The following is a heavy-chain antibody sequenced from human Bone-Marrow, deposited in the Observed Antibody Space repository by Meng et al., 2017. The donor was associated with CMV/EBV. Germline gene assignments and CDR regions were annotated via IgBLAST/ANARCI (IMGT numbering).Heavy chain of an antibody. Sequence: GGSLRLSCAASGFTFSSYEMNWVRQAPGTGLEWVSYISASGETTYYADSVKGRFTISRDNAKNSLYLQMNSLRAEDTAVYYCARAKLRQLYGMDVWGQGNTVTVSS. J-gene: IGHJ6*02. CDR3: ARAKLRQLYGMDV. D-gene: IGHD3-3*01. CDR1: GFTFSSYE. CDR2: ISASGETT. V-gene: IGHV3-48*03.